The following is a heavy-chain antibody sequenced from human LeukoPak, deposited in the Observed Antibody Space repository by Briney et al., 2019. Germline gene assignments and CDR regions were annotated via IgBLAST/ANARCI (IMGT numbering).Heavy chain of an antibody. CDR1: GFTFSSSA. V-gene: IGHV3-23*01. CDR3: AKDSIAVAGKYYFDY. J-gene: IGHJ4*02. D-gene: IGHD6-19*01. CDR2: ISGSGGST. Sequence: GGSLTLSCAASGFTFSSSAMRWVRHAPGKALEKGLAISGSGGSTYYADSVKGRFTISRDNSKNTLYLQMNSLRAEDTAVYYCAKDSIAVAGKYYFDYWGQGTLVTVSS.